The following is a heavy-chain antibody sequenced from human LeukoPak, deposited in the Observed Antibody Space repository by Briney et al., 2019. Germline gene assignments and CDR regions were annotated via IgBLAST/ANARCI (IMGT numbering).Heavy chain of an antibody. CDR3: ARGADGAFDY. CDR2: IKQGGGET. D-gene: IGHD5-24*01. CDR1: GLTFSSHW. J-gene: IGHJ4*02. V-gene: IGHV3-7*01. Sequence: SGGSLRLSCAASGLTFSSHWMHWVRQAPGKGLEWVANIKQGGGETYNVDSVKGRFSISRDNAKNSLYLQMNSLRAEDTAVYYCARGADGAFDYWGQGIVVTVSP.